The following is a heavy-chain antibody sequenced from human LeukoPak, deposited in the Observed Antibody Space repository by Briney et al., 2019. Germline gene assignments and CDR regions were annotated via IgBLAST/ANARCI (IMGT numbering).Heavy chain of an antibody. CDR3: VRRGLSVRNAFDI. CDR2: ISSSGSTI. V-gene: IGHV3-48*03. J-gene: IGHJ3*02. CDR1: GFTFSSYE. D-gene: IGHD3-22*01. Sequence: PGGSLRLSCAASGFTFSSYEMNWVRQAPGKGLEWVSYISSSGSTIYYADSVKGRFTTSRDNAKNSLYLQMNSLSAEDTALYYCVRRGLSVRNAFDIWGQGTMVTVSS.